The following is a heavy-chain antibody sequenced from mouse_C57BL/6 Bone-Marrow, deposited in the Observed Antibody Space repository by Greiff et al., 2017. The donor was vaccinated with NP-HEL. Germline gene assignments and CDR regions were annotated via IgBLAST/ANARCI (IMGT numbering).Heavy chain of an antibody. D-gene: IGHD1-1*02. CDR2: ISSGSSTI. CDR1: GFTFSDYG. CDR3: ARTGDFDY. V-gene: IGHV5-17*01. J-gene: IGHJ2*01. Sequence: DVMLVESGGGLVKPGGSLKLSCAASGFTFSDYGMHWVRQAPEKGLEWVAYISSGSSTIYYADTVKGRFPISRDNAKNTLFLQMTSLRSEDTAMYYCARTGDFDYWGQGTTLTVSS.